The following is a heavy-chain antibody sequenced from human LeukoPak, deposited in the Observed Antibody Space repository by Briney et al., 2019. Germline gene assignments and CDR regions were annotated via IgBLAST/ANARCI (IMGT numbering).Heavy chain of an antibody. Sequence: GGSLRLSCAASGFTFSSYAMSWVRQAPGKGLEWVSAISGSGGSTYYADSVKGRFTISRDNSKNTLYLQMNSLRAEDTAVYYCAKDLGRGYSYGYDYFDYWGQGTLVTVSS. V-gene: IGHV3-23*01. CDR1: GFTFSSYA. D-gene: IGHD5-18*01. CDR2: ISGSGGST. J-gene: IGHJ4*02. CDR3: AKDLGRGYSYGYDYFDY.